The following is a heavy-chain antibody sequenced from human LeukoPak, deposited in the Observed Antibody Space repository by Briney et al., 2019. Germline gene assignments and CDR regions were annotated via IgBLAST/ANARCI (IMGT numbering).Heavy chain of an antibody. Sequence: PSETLSLTCTVSGGSVSSGSYYWSWIRQPPGKGLEWIGYIYYSGSTNYNPSLKSRVTISVDTSKNQFSLKLSSVTAADTAVYYCARGPYSGSYSHINKLRPFVSPFDYWGQGTLVTVSS. CDR2: IYYSGST. CDR3: ARGPYSGSYSHINKLRPFVSPFDY. J-gene: IGHJ4*02. D-gene: IGHD1-26*01. CDR1: GGSVSSGSYY. V-gene: IGHV4-61*01.